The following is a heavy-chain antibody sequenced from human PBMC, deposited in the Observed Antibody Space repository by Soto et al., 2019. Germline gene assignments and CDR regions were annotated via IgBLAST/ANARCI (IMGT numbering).Heavy chain of an antibody. CDR2: IYYSGST. CDR1: GGSISSYY. D-gene: IGHD4-17*01. J-gene: IGHJ4*02. CDR3: ARDDDYGGNSGFDY. V-gene: IGHV4-59*01. Sequence: SETLSLTCTVSGGSISSYYWIWIRQPPGKGLEWIGYIYYSGSTNYNPSLKSRVTISVDTSKNQFSLKLSSVTAADTAVYYYARDDDYGGNSGFDYWGQGTLVTVSS.